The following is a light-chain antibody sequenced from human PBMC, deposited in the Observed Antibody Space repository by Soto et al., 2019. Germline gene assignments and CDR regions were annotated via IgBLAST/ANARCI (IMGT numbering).Light chain of an antibody. CDR3: QSFDSSLSGV. CDR1: SSDVGGYNY. CDR2: EVS. J-gene: IGLJ3*02. V-gene: IGLV2-8*01. Sequence: QSALTQPPSASGSPGQSVTISCTGTSSDVGGYNYVSWYQQHPGKAPKLMIYEVSKRPSGVPDRFSGSKSGTSASLAITGLQAEDEAEYYCQSFDSSLSGVFGGGTQLTVL.